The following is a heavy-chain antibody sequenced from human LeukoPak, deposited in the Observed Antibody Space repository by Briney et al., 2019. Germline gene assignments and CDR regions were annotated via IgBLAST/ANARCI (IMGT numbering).Heavy chain of an antibody. CDR3: AREKVVAATRFDY. J-gene: IGHJ4*02. D-gene: IGHD2-15*01. Sequence: SETLSLTCTVSGGPISSSSYYWGWIRQPPGKGLEWIGSIYYSGSTYYNPSLKSRVTISVDTSKNQFSLKLSSVTAADTAVYYCAREKVVAATRFDYWGQGTLVTVSS. CDR2: IYYSGST. V-gene: IGHV4-39*02. CDR1: GGPISSSSYY.